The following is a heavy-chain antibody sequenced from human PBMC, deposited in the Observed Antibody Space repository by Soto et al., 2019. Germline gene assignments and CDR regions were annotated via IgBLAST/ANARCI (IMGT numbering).Heavy chain of an antibody. Sequence: QVQLVQSGAEVKKPGASVKVSCKASGYTFTSYDINWVRQATGQGLERMGWMNPNSGNTGYAKKFKNRVNMTRNTSRNTAYMELSSLRSEDTAVYYCARGNRETPRAFDIWGQGTMVTVSS. CDR1: GYTFTSYD. V-gene: IGHV1-8*01. D-gene: IGHD1-26*01. CDR2: MNPNSGNT. J-gene: IGHJ3*02. CDR3: ARGNRETPRAFDI.